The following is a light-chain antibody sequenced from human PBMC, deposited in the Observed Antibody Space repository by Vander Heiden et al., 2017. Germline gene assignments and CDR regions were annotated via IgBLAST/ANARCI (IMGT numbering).Light chain of an antibody. CDR2: EGS. CDR1: SSDVGSYNL. J-gene: IGLJ7*01. Sequence: QSALTQPASVSGSPGQSITISCTGTSSDVGSYNLVSWYQQHPGKAPKRMMYEGSKRPSGVSNRFYGSKSGKQAYLTISGLQSEYEADDYCCSYAGSSTVFGGGPHLPV. CDR3: CSYAGSSTV. V-gene: IGLV2-23*01.